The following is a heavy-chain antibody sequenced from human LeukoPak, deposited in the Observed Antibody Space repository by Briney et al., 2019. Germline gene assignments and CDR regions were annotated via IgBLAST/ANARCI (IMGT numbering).Heavy chain of an antibody. D-gene: IGHD4-17*01. J-gene: IGHJ4*02. Sequence: GESLKIFCKGSGYSFTSYWIGWVRQMPGKGLELMGIIYPGDSDTRYSRSFQGQVTISADKSISTAYLQWSSLKASDTAMYYCARQSTVSTARRYFDYWGQGTLVTVSS. V-gene: IGHV5-51*01. CDR1: GYSFTSYW. CDR2: IYPGDSDT. CDR3: ARQSTVSTARRYFDY.